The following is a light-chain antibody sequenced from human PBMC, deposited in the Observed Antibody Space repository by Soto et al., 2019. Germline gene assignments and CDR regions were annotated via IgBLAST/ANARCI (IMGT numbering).Light chain of an antibody. CDR2: GAS. CDR3: QQYNNWPLS. CDR1: QSVSSNY. Sequence: DIVLTQSPDTLSLSPGERATLSCRASQSVSSNYLAWYQQKPGQAPRLLIYGASTRATGIPDRFSGSGSGTDFTLTISRLEPEDFAVYYCQQYNNWPLSFGQVTKGDIK. J-gene: IGKJ1*01. V-gene: IGKV3-20*01.